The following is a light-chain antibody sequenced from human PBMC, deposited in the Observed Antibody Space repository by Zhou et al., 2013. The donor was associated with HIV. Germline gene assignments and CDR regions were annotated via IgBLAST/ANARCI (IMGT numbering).Light chain of an antibody. Sequence: DIQMTQSPSTLSASVGDRVTITCRASQSISSWLAWYQQTPGKAPKLLIYKASSLESGVPSRFSGSGSGTEFTLTISSLQPDDFATYYCQHYNSYSYTFGQGTKLEI. CDR2: KAS. CDR3: QHYNSYSYT. J-gene: IGKJ2*01. CDR1: QSISSW. V-gene: IGKV1-5*03.